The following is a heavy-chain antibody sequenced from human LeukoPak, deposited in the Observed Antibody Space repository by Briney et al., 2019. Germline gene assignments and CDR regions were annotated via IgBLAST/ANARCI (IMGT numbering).Heavy chain of an antibody. Sequence: GGSLRLSCEASGFPFTNTWMSWVRQAPGKGLDGVGRVKSKADDGTTDYAGPVQGRFTISRDDSKNTLSLQMNSLKTEDTAVYYCATEGGSGSYYGDDAFDMWGQGTMVTVSS. V-gene: IGHV3-15*01. CDR3: ATEGGSGSYYGDDAFDM. D-gene: IGHD3-10*01. J-gene: IGHJ3*02. CDR1: GFPFTNTW. CDR2: VKSKADDGTT.